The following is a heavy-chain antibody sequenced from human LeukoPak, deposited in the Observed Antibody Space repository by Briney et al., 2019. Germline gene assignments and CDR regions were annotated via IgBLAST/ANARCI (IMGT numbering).Heavy chain of an antibody. CDR3: ARGRVMVRGVIISPLNY. V-gene: IGHV1-8*01. D-gene: IGHD3-10*01. J-gene: IGHJ4*02. Sequence: ASVKVSCKASGYTFTSYDINWVRQATGQGLEWMGWVNPNSGNTGYAQKFQGRVTMTRNTSISTAYMELSSLRSEDTAVYYCARGRVMVRGVIISPLNYWGQGTLVTVSS. CDR2: VNPNSGNT. CDR1: GYTFTSYD.